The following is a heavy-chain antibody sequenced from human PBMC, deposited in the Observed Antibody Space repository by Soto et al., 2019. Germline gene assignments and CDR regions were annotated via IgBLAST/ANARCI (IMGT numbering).Heavy chain of an antibody. V-gene: IGHV2-5*02. D-gene: IGHD1-26*01. CDR3: AHRGGGIVDWYFDL. CDR1: GFSLGTYGVG. J-gene: IGHJ2*01. Sequence: QITLNESGPTLVKPTQILTLTCTFSGFSLGTYGVGVGWIRQPPGKALEWLALIYWDDDKRYSPSLKSRLTITKDTSKRQVFLTLTNMDPVDTATYYCAHRGGGIVDWYFDLWGRGTPVIVSS. CDR2: IYWDDDK.